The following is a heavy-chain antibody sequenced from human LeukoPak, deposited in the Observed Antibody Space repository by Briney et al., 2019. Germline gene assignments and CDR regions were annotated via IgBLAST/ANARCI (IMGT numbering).Heavy chain of an antibody. CDR2: ISSTSAHI. CDR3: TSRYCTTTNCYSFDN. J-gene: IGHJ3*02. CDR1: GGSISSYY. Sequence: PSETLSLTCTVSGGSISSYYWSWIRQPPGKGLEWVSSISSTSAHIFYADSVKGRFSISRDNAKNSLYLQMNSLRVEDTAVYYCTSRYCTTTNCYSFDNWGHGTLVTVSS. V-gene: IGHV3-21*01. D-gene: IGHD2-2*01.